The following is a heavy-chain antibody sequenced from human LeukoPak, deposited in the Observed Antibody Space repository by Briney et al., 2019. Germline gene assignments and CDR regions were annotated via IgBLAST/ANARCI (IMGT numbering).Heavy chain of an antibody. CDR1: GFTFSSYS. V-gene: IGHV3-23*01. CDR3: AKDPRATTVFDY. D-gene: IGHD4-11*01. CDR2: ISGSGGST. J-gene: IGHJ4*02. Sequence: GGSLRLSCAASGFTFSSYSMSWVRQAPGKGLEWVSAISGSGGSTYYADSVKGRFTISRDNSKNTLYLQMNSLRAEDTAVYYCAKDPRATTVFDYWGQGTLVTVSS.